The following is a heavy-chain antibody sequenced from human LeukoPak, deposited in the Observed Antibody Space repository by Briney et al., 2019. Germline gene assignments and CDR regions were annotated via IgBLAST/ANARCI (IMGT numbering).Heavy chain of an antibody. V-gene: IGHV4-59*01. CDR3: ARVPHGYSSGWCGYFDY. D-gene: IGHD6-19*01. CDR2: SYYSGST. Sequence: SETLSLTCTVSGGSISSYYWSWIRQPPGKGLEWIGYSYYSGSTNYNPSLKSRVTISVDTSKNQFSLKLSSVTAADTAVYYCARVPHGYSSGWCGYFDYWGQGTLVTVSS. CDR1: GGSISSYY. J-gene: IGHJ4*02.